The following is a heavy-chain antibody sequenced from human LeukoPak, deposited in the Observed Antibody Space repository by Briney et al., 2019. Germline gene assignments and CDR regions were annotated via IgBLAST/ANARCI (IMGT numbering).Heavy chain of an antibody. CDR2: IKQDGSEK. J-gene: IGHJ4*02. CDR3: AREMRSYNWIDWGYFDY. V-gene: IGHV3-7*01. Sequence: GGSLRLSCAASGFTFSSYWMSWVPQAPGKGLEWVANIKQDGSEKYYVDYVKGRFTSSRDNANNSLYLQMNSLRAEDTAVYYCAREMRSYNWIDWGYFDYWGEGTLVTVSS. CDR1: GFTFSSYW. D-gene: IGHD1-1*01.